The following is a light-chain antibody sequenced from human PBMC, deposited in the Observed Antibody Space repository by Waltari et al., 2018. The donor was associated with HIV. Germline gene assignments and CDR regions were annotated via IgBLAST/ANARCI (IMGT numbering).Light chain of an antibody. J-gene: IGKJ5*01. CDR2: DAS. CDR1: QSVGSS. V-gene: IGKV3-11*01. CDR3: QQRGNWPPST. Sequence: ETVLTQSPATLSLSPGERATLSCRASQSVGSSLAWYQQKPGQAPRLLIYDASHRATDIPARFSGSGSGTDFTLAISSLEPEDFAVYYCQQRGNWPPSTFGQGTRLDIK.